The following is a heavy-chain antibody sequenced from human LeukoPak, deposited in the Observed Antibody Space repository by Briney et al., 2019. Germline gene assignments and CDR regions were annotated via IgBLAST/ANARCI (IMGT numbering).Heavy chain of an antibody. CDR2: IYYSGST. CDR1: GGSISSYY. D-gene: IGHD2-8*01. J-gene: IGHJ4*02. V-gene: IGHV4-59*01. Sequence: SETLSLTCTVSGGSISSYYWSWIRQPPGKGLEWIGYIYYSGSTNYNPSLKSRVTISVDTSKNQFSLKLSSVTAADTAVYYCARRYCTNGICYIHSWYFDCWGQGTLVTVSS. CDR3: ARRYCTNGICYIHSWYFDC.